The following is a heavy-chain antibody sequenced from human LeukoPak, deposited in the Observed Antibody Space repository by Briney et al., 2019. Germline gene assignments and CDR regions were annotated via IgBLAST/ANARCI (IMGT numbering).Heavy chain of an antibody. J-gene: IGHJ4*02. CDR3: AKVPYSGYYDSSGYYYYFDY. V-gene: IGHV3-7*05. Sequence: GGSLRLSCAASGFTFSSYWMSWVRQAPGKGLEWVANIKQDGSEKYYVDSVKGRFTISRDNAKNPLYLQMTSLRAEDTAVYYCAKVPYSGYYDSSGYYYYFDYWGQGTLVTVSS. D-gene: IGHD3-22*01. CDR2: IKQDGSEK. CDR1: GFTFSSYW.